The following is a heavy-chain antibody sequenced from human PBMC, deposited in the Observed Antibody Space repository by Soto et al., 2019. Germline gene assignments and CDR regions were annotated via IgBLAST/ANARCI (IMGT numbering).Heavy chain of an antibody. J-gene: IGHJ1*01. CDR3: ARTATSYYYDSSGYYYAEYFQH. CDR2: IIPIFGTA. CDR1: GGTFSSYA. Sequence: QVQLVQSGAEVKKPGSSVKVSCKASGGTFSSYAISWVRQAPGQGLEWMGGIIPIFGTANYAQKFQGRVTITADEATSTVYMELSSLRSEDTAVYYCARTATSYYYDSSGYYYAEYFQHWGQGTLVTVSS. V-gene: IGHV1-69*01. D-gene: IGHD3-22*01.